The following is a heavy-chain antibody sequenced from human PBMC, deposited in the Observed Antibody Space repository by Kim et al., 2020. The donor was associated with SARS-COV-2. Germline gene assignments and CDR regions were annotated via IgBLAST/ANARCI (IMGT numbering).Heavy chain of an antibody. D-gene: IGHD4-4*01. CDR1: GFTFSSYA. J-gene: IGHJ6*02. CDR2: ISGSGGST. Sequence: GGSLRLSCAASGFTFSSYAMSWVRQAPGKGLEWVSAISGSGGSTYSADSVKGRFTISRDNSKNTLYLQMNSLRAEDTAVYYCARAYDTRTTVTPYYYYYGMDVWGQGTTVTVSS. CDR3: ARAYDTRTTVTPYYYYYGMDV. V-gene: IGHV3-23*01.